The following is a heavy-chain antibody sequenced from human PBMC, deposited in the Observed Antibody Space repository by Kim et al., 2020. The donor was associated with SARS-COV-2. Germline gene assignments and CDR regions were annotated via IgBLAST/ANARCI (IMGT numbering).Heavy chain of an antibody. CDR3: ASRGCWGGTHFDY. D-gene: IGHD1-26*01. CDR1: GFTFSSYW. V-gene: IGHV3-74*01. J-gene: IGHJ4*02. Sequence: GGSLRLSCAASGFTFSSYWMHWVRQAPEKGLVWVSRIGPDGSGTSYADSVKGRFTISRDNAKNTLHLQMNSLRTEDTAVYYCASRGCWGGTHFDYWGQG. CDR2: IGPDGSGT.